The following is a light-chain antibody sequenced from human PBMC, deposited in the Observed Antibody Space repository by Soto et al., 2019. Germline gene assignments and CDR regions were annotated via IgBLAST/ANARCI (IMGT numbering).Light chain of an antibody. J-gene: IGKJ5*01. CDR2: GAS. CDR1: QSISSN. V-gene: IGKV3-15*01. Sequence: IVMTESPSTLSVSTGERATLSCRASQSISSNLAWYQQKPGQAPRLLIYGASTRATGIPARFSGSGSGTDFTLTISSLQPEDFATYYCQQSYSTPPTTFGQGTRLEIK. CDR3: QQSYSTPPTT.